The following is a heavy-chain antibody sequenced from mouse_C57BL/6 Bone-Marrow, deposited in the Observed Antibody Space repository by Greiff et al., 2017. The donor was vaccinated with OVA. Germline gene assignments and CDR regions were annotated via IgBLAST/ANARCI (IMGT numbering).Heavy chain of an antibody. Sequence: EVHLVESGGGLVQPKGSLKLSCAASGFSFNTYAMNWVRQAPGKGLEWVARIRSKSNNYATYYADSVKDRFTISRDDSESMLYLQMNNLKTEDTAMYYCVRPELGPFAYWGQGTLVTVSA. CDR3: VRPELGPFAY. CDR2: IRSKSNNYAT. D-gene: IGHD4-1*01. J-gene: IGHJ3*01. V-gene: IGHV10-1*01. CDR1: GFSFNTYA.